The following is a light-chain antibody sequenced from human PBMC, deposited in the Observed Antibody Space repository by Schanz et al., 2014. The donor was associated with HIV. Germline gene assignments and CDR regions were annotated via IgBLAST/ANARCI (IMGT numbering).Light chain of an antibody. J-gene: IGLJ2*01. CDR2: DNN. CDR3: QSYDSSLSGSRV. V-gene: IGLV1-40*01. Sequence: QSVLTQPPSVSGAPGQRVTISCTGNSSNIGTGYDIHWYQQLPGTAPKLLIYDNNNRPSGVPDRFSGSKSGTSASLAITGLQAEDEADYYCQSYDSSLSGSRVFGGGTKLTVL. CDR1: SSNIGTGYD.